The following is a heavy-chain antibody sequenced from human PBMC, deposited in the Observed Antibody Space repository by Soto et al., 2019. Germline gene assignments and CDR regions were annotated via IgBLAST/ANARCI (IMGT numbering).Heavy chain of an antibody. D-gene: IGHD5-18*01. J-gene: IGHJ4*02. V-gene: IGHV4-31*03. CDR3: ARGEVYSYGYYFDY. CDR2: IYYSGST. Sequence: SETLSLTCTVSGGSISSGGYYWSWIRQHPGKGLEWIGYIYYSGSTYYNPSLKSRVTISVDTSKNQFSLKLSSVTAEDTAVYYCARGEVYSYGYYFDYWGQGILVTVSS. CDR1: GGSISSGGYY.